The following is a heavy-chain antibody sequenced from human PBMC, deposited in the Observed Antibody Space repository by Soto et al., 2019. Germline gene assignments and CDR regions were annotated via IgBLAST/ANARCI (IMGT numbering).Heavy chain of an antibody. V-gene: IGHV1-18*01. D-gene: IGHD4-4*01. CDR2: ISAYNGNT. J-gene: IGHJ2*01. CDR1: GYTFTSYG. Sequence: ASVKACCKASGYTFTSYGISWVRQSPGLGLEWMGWISAYNGNTHYAQKLQGRVTMTTDTSTSTAYKELRSLRSDDTAVYYCVRFISALGVTHWYFDLCGRGTLVTVSS. CDR3: VRFISALGVTHWYFDL.